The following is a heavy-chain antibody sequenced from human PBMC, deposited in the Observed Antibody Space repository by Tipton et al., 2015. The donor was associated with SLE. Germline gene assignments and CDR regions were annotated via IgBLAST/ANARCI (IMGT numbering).Heavy chain of an antibody. J-gene: IGHJ4*02. CDR1: GYSISSGYY. CDR2: IYHSGST. V-gene: IGHV4-38-2*02. CDR3: ARELEGVGSQQLVN. D-gene: IGHD6-13*01. Sequence: TLSLTCAVSGYSISSGYYWGWIRQPPGKGLEWIGSIYHSGSTYYNPSLKSRVTISVDTSKNQFSLKLSSVTAADTAVYYCARELEGVGSQQLVNWGQGTLVTVSS.